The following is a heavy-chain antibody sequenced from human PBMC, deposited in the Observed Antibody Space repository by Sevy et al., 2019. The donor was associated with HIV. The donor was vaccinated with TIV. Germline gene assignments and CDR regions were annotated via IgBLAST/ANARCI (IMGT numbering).Heavy chain of an antibody. D-gene: IGHD3-3*01. V-gene: IGHV3-9*01. Sequence: GGSLRLSCAASGFTFDDYPMHWVRQAPGKGLEWVSGISWNSASTGYADSVKGRFTISRDNAKKYLYLQMNSLRAEDTAVYYCGKDNRECDGDYYHFYGMDVWGQGTTVTVSS. CDR3: GKDNRECDGDYYHFYGMDV. CDR1: GFTFDDYP. J-gene: IGHJ6*02. CDR2: ISWNSAST.